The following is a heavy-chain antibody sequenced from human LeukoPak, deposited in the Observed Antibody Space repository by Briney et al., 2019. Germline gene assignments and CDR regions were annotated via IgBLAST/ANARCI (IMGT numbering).Heavy chain of an antibody. J-gene: IGHJ6*02. CDR2: IVVGSGNT. V-gene: IGHV1-58*01. CDR1: GFTFTSSA. CDR3: AAVAGIVRKLYYYGMDV. D-gene: IGHD3-22*01. Sequence: GASVKVFCKASGFTFTSSAVQWVRQARGQRLEWIGWIVVGSGNTNYAQKFQERVTITRDMSTSTAYMELSSLRSEDTAVYYCAAVAGIVRKLYYYGMDVWGQGTTVTVSS.